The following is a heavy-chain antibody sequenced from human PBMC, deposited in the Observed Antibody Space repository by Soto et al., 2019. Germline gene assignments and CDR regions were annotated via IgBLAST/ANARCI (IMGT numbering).Heavy chain of an antibody. V-gene: IGHV3-73*01. J-gene: IGHJ6*03. CDR1: GFTFSGSA. CDR2: IRSKGNNYAT. Sequence: GGSLRLSCAASGFTFSGSAMHWVRQASGKGLEWVGRIRSKGNNYATAYGASLKGRFTISGDDSKNTAYLQMNSLNTEDTAVYYCSRQASDFWSGKPQYYMDVWGKGTTVTVSS. D-gene: IGHD3-3*01. CDR3: SRQASDFWSGKPQYYMDV.